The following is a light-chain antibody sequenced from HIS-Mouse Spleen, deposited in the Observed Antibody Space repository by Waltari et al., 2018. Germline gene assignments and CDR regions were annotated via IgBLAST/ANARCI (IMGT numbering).Light chain of an antibody. Sequence: EIVMTQSPATLSVSPGARATLSCRASQSVSSNLAWYQQKPGQAPRLLIYGASTRATGIPARFSGSGSGTEFTLTISSMQSEDFAVYYCQQYGSSPWTFGQGTKVEIK. CDR2: GAS. J-gene: IGKJ1*01. V-gene: IGKV3-15*01. CDR3: QQYGSSPWT. CDR1: QSVSSN.